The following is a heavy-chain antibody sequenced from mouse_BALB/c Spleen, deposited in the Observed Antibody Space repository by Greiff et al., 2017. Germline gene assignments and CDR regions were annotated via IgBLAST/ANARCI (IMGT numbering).Heavy chain of an antibody. J-gene: IGHJ2*01. Sequence: EVKLVESGGGLVQPGGSRKLSCAASGFTFSSFGMHWVRQAPEKGLEWVAYISSGSSTIYYADTVKGRFTISRDNPKNTLFLQMTSLRSEDTAMYYCARSGYYGYGFAYWGQGTTLTVSS. CDR1: GFTFSSFG. D-gene: IGHD1-2*01. CDR2: ISSGSSTI. V-gene: IGHV5-17*02. CDR3: ARSGYYGYGFAY.